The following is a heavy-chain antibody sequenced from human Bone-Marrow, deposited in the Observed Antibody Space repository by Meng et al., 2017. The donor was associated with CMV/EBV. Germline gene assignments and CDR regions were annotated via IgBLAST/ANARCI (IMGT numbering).Heavy chain of an antibody. CDR2: IKQDGSEK. V-gene: IGHV3-7*01. D-gene: IGHD3-3*01. J-gene: IGHJ5*02. CDR3: ARGEGGFWSGYSGSNWFDP. CDR1: GFTFSSYW. Sequence: GGSLRLSCAASGFTFSSYWMSWVRQAPGKGLEWVANIKQDGSEKYYVDPVKGRFTISRDNAKNSLYLQMNSLRAEDTAVYYCARGEGGFWSGYSGSNWFDPWGQGTRVTVSS.